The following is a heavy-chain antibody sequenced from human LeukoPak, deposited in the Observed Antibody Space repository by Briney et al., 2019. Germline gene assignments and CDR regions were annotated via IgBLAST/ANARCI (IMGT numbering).Heavy chain of an antibody. V-gene: IGHV4-34*01. Sequence: SETLSLTCAVYGGSFTGYYWSWIRQPPGKGLEWIGEINHSGSTNYNPSLKSRVTISVDTSKNQFSLKLSSVTAAHTAVYYCARASDWSVDYWGHGTLVTVSS. D-gene: IGHD3-9*01. CDR1: GGSFTGYY. CDR2: INHSGST. J-gene: IGHJ4*01. CDR3: ARASDWSVDY.